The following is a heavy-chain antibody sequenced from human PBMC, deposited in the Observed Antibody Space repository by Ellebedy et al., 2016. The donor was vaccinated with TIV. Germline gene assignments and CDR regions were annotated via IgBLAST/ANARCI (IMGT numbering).Heavy chain of an antibody. V-gene: IGHV3-64D*06. CDR2: ITRNGGTT. D-gene: IGHD3-16*01. J-gene: IGHJ4*02. CDR3: VKDTWGFDS. Sequence: GESLKISCPASGFTFSNHAMHWVRQTPGQGLEYVSGITRNGGTTYYADSVKGRFTISRDNPKNTLYLQMSSLRAEDTAVYYCVKDTWGFDSWGLGTLVIVSS. CDR1: GFTFSNHA.